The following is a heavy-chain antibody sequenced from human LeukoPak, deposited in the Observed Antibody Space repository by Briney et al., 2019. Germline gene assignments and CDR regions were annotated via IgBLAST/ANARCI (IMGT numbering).Heavy chain of an antibody. Sequence: GRSLRLSCAASGFTFSSYAMHWVRQAPGKGLEWVAVISYDGSNKYYADSVKGRFTISRDNSKNTLYLQMSSLRAEDTAVYYCARDREGSGWYPGYWGQGTLVTVSS. J-gene: IGHJ4*02. CDR1: GFTFSSYA. D-gene: IGHD6-19*01. CDR2: ISYDGSNK. CDR3: ARDREGSGWYPGY. V-gene: IGHV3-30-3*01.